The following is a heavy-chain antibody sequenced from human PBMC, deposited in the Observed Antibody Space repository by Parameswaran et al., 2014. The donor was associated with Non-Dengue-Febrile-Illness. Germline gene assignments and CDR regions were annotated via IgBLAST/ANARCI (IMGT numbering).Heavy chain of an antibody. Sequence: VRQMPGKGPEWIGSIYYSGSTYYNPSLKSRVTISVDTSKNQFSLKLSSVTAADTAVYYCARLPRRDGYVMDVWGQGTTVTVSS. D-gene: IGHD5-24*01. J-gene: IGHJ6*02. V-gene: IGHV4-39*01. CDR2: IYYSGST. CDR3: ARLPRRDGYVMDV.